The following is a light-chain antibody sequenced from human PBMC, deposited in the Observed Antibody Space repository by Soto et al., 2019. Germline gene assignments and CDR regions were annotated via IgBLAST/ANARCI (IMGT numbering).Light chain of an antibody. V-gene: IGLV2-14*01. CDR3: TSPTPDSLYV. Sequence: QSVLTQPASVSGSPGQSITISCTGTSSDVGNYNYVSWYQQYPGRVPKLLIYMVSNRASGVSNRFSGSKSGNTASLTISGLQAEDEADYFCTSPTPDSLYVFGTGTKVTVL. CDR1: SSDVGNYNY. CDR2: MVS. J-gene: IGLJ1*01.